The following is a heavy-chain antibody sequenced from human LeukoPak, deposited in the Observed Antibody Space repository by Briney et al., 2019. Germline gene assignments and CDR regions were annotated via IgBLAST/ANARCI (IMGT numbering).Heavy chain of an antibody. CDR1: GGSISSGGYY. V-gene: IGHV4-31*03. CDR2: IYYSGST. CDR3: ARGVSYDILTGYYPYFDY. Sequence: PSQTLSLTCTVSGGSISSGGYYWIWIRQHPGKGLEWIGYIYYSGSTYYNPSLKSRVTISVDTSKNQFSLKLSSVTAADTAVYYCARGVSYDILTGYYPYFDYWGQGTLVTVSS. J-gene: IGHJ4*02. D-gene: IGHD3-9*01.